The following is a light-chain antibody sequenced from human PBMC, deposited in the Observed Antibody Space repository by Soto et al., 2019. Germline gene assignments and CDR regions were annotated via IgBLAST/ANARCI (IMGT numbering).Light chain of an antibody. J-gene: IGLJ2*01. Sequence: QSVLTQPPSVSGAPGQWVTISCTGSSANIGAGYDVHWYQQLPGTAPKLLIYGNSNRPSGVPDRFSGSKSGTSASLAITGLQAEDQAGYYCQSYDSSVSGSVVFGGGTKVTVL. CDR2: GNS. CDR3: QSYDSSVSGSVV. V-gene: IGLV1-40*01. CDR1: SANIGAGYD.